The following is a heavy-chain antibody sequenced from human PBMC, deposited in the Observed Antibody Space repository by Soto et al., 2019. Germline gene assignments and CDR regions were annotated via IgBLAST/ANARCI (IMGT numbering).Heavy chain of an antibody. D-gene: IGHD6-19*01. J-gene: IGHJ4*02. Sequence: QVQLVQSGAEMKKPGASVKVSCKASGYTFTSYGISWVRQAAGQGLEWMGWISAYNGNTNYAQMLQVRVTMTTDTSTSTAYMELRSLTSDDTAVYYCARDLAAGLVDYWGQGTLVTVSS. V-gene: IGHV1-18*01. CDR2: ISAYNGNT. CDR3: ARDLAAGLVDY. CDR1: GYTFTSYG.